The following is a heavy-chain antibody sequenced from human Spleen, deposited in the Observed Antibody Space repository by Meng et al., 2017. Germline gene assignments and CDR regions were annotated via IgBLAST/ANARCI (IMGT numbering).Heavy chain of an antibody. CDR1: GLTFRNYA. D-gene: IGHD2-2*01. V-gene: IGHV3-30*04. J-gene: IGHJ3*02. CDR3: ARDSRVVLRLDAFDI. CDR2: ISNDGTNK. Sequence: GGSLGLSCAASGLTFRNYALHWVRQAPGKGLEWLAFISNDGTNKYSADSVGGRFTVSRDNSRNTLYLQMNSLRVEDTAVYYCARDSRVVLRLDAFDIWGQGTMVTVSS.